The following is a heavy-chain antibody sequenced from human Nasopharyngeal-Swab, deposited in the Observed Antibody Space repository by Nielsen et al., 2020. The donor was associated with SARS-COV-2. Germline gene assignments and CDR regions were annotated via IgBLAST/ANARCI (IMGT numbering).Heavy chain of an antibody. CDR1: GGSINSYY. J-gene: IGHJ2*01. CDR2: IYNTAAS. D-gene: IGHD3-3*02. V-gene: IGHV4-59*03. CDR3: ATTSMKPRWVWNFDL. Sequence: SETLSLTCSVSGGSINSYYWSWVRQPPGKGLEWIGYIYNTAASDYSPSLKSRLTISIDTAKNQFSLKLRSVTAADTAMYYCATTSMKPRWVWNFDLWGRGTLVTASS.